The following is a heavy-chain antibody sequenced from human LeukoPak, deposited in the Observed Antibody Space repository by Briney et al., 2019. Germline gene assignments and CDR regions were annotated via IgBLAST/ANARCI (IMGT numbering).Heavy chain of an antibody. J-gene: IGHJ4*02. Sequence: PGGSLRLSCAASGFTFSSYWMSWVRQAPGKGREWVANIKQDGSEKYYVDSVKGRFTMSRDNAKNSLYLQMNSLRAEDTAVYYCARGYYYDSSGYYASNWGQGTLVTVSS. CDR2: IKQDGSEK. V-gene: IGHV3-7*01. CDR1: GFTFSSYW. CDR3: ARGYYYDSSGYYASN. D-gene: IGHD3-22*01.